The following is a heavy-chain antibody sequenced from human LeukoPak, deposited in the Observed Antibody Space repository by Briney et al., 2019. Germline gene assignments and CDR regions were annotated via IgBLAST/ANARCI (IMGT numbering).Heavy chain of an antibody. CDR3: TREYSSGWYYFDY. Sequence: GGSLRLSCTASGFTFGDYAMSLVRQAPGKGLEWVGFIRSKAYGGTTEYAASVKGRFTISRDDSKSIAYLQMNSLKTEDTAVYYCTREYSSGWYYFDYWGQGTLVTVSS. CDR1: GFTFGDYA. D-gene: IGHD6-19*01. J-gene: IGHJ4*02. CDR2: IRSKAYGGTT. V-gene: IGHV3-49*04.